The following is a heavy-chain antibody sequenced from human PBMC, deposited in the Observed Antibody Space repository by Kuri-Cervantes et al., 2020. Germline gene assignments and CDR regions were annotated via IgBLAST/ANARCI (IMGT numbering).Heavy chain of an antibody. Sequence: SLKISCAASGFIFDDYAMHWVRQAPGKGLEWVSGISWNSGSIGYADSVKGRFTISRDNAKNSLYLQMNSLRAEDTAVYYCARRTAMVNGFDYWGQGTLVTVSS. CDR2: ISWNSGSI. CDR1: GFIFDDYA. J-gene: IGHJ4*02. V-gene: IGHV3-9*01. CDR3: ARRTAMVNGFDY. D-gene: IGHD5-18*01.